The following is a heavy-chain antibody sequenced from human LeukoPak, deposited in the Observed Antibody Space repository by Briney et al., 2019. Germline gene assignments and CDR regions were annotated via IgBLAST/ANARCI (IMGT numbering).Heavy chain of an antibody. CDR1: GYTFTSYD. D-gene: IGHD3-22*01. CDR2: ISAYNGNT. CDR3: ARVYTRGYQQSAQLHYSFDY. J-gene: IGHJ4*02. V-gene: IGHV1-18*01. Sequence: AASVKVSCKASGYTFTSYDITWVRQAPGHGLEWMGWISAYNGNTNYAQKFQGRVSMTTDASTRTAYMELRSLRSDDTAVYYCARVYTRGYQQSAQLHYSFDYWGQGTLVTVSS.